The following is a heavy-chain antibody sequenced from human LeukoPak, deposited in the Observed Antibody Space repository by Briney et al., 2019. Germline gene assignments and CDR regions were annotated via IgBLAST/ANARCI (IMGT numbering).Heavy chain of an antibody. Sequence: ASVRVSCKASNYTFRSYDITWVRQAPGQGLEWMGLISAYNGKTNYAQKFQGRVTMTRDTSTTTAHIELRSLRSDDTAVYYCARSPGTYLDYWGQGTLVTVSS. V-gene: IGHV1-18*01. CDR2: ISAYNGKT. J-gene: IGHJ4*02. CDR1: NYTFRSYD. D-gene: IGHD1-26*01. CDR3: ARSPGTYLDY.